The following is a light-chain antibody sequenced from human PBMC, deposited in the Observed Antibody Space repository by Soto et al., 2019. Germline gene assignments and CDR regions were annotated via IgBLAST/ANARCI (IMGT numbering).Light chain of an antibody. V-gene: IGKV1-5*01. CDR1: QSISSW. Sequence: DIQITQSPSTLSATAGDRVTITCRASQSISSWLAWYPHKPGKAPKLLIYDASNLDSGVQSRFICSGSGTEFTRTISGLQPDDVATDYCPQYNSPTLTFGQGTKVDNK. CDR3: PQYNSPTLT. J-gene: IGKJ1*01. CDR2: DAS.